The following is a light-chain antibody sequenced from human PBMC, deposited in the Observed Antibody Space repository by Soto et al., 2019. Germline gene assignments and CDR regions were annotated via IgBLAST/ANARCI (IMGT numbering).Light chain of an antibody. CDR3: GSFTTSRIWL. CDR2: EVT. CDR1: SSDVGGYNY. V-gene: IGLV2-14*01. J-gene: IGLJ3*02. Sequence: QSALTQPPSASGSPGQSVTISCTGTSSDVGGYNYVSWYQQHPGKAPKLMIYEVTNRPSGVSNRFSGSKSGNTASLTISGLQVEDEADYFCGSFTTSRIWLFGGGTKLTVL.